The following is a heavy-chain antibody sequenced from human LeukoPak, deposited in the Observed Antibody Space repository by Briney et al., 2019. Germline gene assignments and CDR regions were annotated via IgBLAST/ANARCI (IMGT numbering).Heavy chain of an antibody. D-gene: IGHD6-13*01. CDR2: INPSNGDT. CDR1: GYTFTGSR. J-gene: IGHJ6*02. Sequence: ASVKVSCKASGYTFTGSRMQWARQAPGQGLEWMGWINPSNGDTNSEQKFQGRVTMTRDTSISTVYMVLSRLTSDDTAVYYCARSWYGMDVWGQGTTVIVSS. CDR3: ARSWYGMDV. V-gene: IGHV1-2*02.